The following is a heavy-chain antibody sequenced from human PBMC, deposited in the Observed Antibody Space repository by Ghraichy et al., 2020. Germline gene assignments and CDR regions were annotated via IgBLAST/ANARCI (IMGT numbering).Heavy chain of an antibody. CDR2: INHSEST. Sequence: SETLSLTCAVYGGSFSGYYWSWIRQPPGKGLEWIGEINHSESTNYNQSLKSRVTISVDTSKNQFSLKLSSVTAADTAVYYCARGFHIVLMVYAIPALGWFDPWGQGTLVTVSS. CDR3: ARGFHIVLMVYAIPALGWFDP. D-gene: IGHD2-8*01. J-gene: IGHJ5*02. V-gene: IGHV4-34*01. CDR1: GGSFSGYY.